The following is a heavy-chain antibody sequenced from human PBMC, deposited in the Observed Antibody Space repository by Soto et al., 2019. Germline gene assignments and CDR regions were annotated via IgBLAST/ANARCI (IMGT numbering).Heavy chain of an antibody. J-gene: IGHJ6*02. CDR2: INPKSGGT. D-gene: IGHD2-2*01. V-gene: IGHV1-2*02. CDR3: ARGERGVPTAAYFYGMDV. CDR1: GYTFNGNY. Sequence: ASVKVSCKASGYTFNGNYLHWVRQAPGQRLEWMGWINPKSGGTNYAQKFQGRVTMTRDTSLSTAYMELSSLRSDDTAVYYCARGERGVPTAAYFYGMDVWGQGTTVTV.